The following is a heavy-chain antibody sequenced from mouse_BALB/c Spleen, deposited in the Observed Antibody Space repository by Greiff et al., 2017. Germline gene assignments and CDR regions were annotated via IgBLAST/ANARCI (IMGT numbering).Heavy chain of an antibody. D-gene: IGHD1-3*01. Sequence: DVKLVESGGGLVKPGGSLKLSCAASGFTFSSYAMSWVRQSPEKRLEWVAEISSGGSYTYYPDTVTGRFTISRDNAKNTLYLEMSSLRSEDTAMYYCARRGKGPYAMDYWGQGTSVTVSS. V-gene: IGHV5-9-4*01. J-gene: IGHJ4*01. CDR3: ARRGKGPYAMDY. CDR2: ISSGGSYT. CDR1: GFTFSSYA.